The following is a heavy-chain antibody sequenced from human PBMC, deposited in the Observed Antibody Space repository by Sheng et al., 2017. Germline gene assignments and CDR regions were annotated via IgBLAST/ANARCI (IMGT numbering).Heavy chain of an antibody. D-gene: IGHD3-22*01. J-gene: IGHJ4*02. V-gene: IGHV3-30*18. CDR2: ISYDGSNK. CDR3: AKDHHDSSGYYYGGSGSFDY. Sequence: QVQLVESGGGVVQPGRSLRLSCAASGFTFSSYGMHWVRQAPGKGLEWVAVISYDGSNKYYADSVKGRFTISRDNSKNTLYLQMNSLRAEDTAVYYCAKDHHDSSGYYYGGSGSFDYWGQGTLVTVSS. CDR1: GFTFSSYG.